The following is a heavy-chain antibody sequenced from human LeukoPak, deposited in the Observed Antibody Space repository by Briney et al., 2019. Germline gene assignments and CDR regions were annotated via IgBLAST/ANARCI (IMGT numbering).Heavy chain of an antibody. J-gene: IGHJ3*02. CDR3: ARPSGTWGAFDI. Sequence: GGSLRLSCAASGFTFSIYGMHWVRQAPGKGLEWVAVIWNDGSNQYYADSVKGRFTISRDNSMNTPYLQMNSLTFEDTALYYCARPSGTWGAFDIWGQGTIVTVSS. V-gene: IGHV3-33*01. D-gene: IGHD1-7*01. CDR1: GFTFSIYG. CDR2: IWNDGSNQ.